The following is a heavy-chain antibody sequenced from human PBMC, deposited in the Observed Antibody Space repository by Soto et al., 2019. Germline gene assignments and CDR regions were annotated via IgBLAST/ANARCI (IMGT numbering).Heavy chain of an antibody. CDR2: ISYDGSNK. CDR3: ATGLNYYDSSGESY. CDR1: GFTFSSYG. Sequence: QVQLVESGGGVVQPGRSLRLSCAASGFTFSSYGMHWVRQAPGKGLEWVAVISYDGSNKYYADSVKGRFTISRDNSKNTLYLQMNSLRAEDTAVYYCATGLNYYDSSGESYWGQGTLVTVSS. V-gene: IGHV3-30*03. J-gene: IGHJ4*02. D-gene: IGHD3-22*01.